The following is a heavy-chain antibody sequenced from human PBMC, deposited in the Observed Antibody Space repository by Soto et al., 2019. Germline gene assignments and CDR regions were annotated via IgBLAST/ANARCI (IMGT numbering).Heavy chain of an antibody. Sequence: QVQLVQSGAEVKKPGSSVKVSCKASGGTFSRNAINWVRQAPGQGLEWMGGIIPLFGTTTYAQNFQGRVTITADESTNTAYMELSSLRSEDTAVYYCARDGAVTVTTSYFDYWGQGTLVSVSS. CDR2: IIPLFGTT. CDR1: GGTFSRNA. J-gene: IGHJ4*02. V-gene: IGHV1-69*12. CDR3: ARDGAVTVTTSYFDY. D-gene: IGHD4-17*01.